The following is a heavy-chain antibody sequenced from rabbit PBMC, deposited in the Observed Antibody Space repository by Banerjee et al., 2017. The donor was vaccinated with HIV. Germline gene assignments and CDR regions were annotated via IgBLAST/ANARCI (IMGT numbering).Heavy chain of an antibody. D-gene: IGHD4-1*01. CDR2: INSNTGNT. J-gene: IGHJ4*01. V-gene: IGHV1S45*01. CDR3: AGDPWSGWNL. CDR1: GFSFSSSYW. Sequence: QVQLEESGGDLVKPEGSLTLTCTASGFSFSSSYWICWVRQAPGKRLEWIACINSNTGNTVYASWAKDPFTIFKTSSTTMTLQMTRLTATDTTTYFCAGDPWSGWNLWGPGTLVTVS.